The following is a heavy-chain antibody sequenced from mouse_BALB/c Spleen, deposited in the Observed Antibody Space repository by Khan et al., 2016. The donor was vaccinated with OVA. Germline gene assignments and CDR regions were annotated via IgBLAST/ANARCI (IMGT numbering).Heavy chain of an antibody. CDR3: ARDCWFAY. V-gene: IGHV5-6-5*01. J-gene: IGHJ3*01. CDR1: GFTFSNYA. CDR2: ISSGGST. Sequence: EVQLVESGGGLVKPGGSLKFSCAASGFTFSNYAMSWVRQTPEKRLEWVASISSGGSTYHSDSVKGRFTTFRDNARNIPYLQQISRRSEDTALYYCARDCWFAYWGQGTLVTVSA.